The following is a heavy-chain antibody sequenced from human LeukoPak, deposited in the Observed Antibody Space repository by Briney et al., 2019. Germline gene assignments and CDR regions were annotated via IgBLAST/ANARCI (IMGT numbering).Heavy chain of an antibody. J-gene: IGHJ5*02. D-gene: IGHD4-23*01. V-gene: IGHV4-39*01. CDR1: GGSISSSSYY. CDR2: IYYSGST. Sequence: SETLSLTCTVCGGSISSSSYYWGCIRQPPGKGLEWIGSIYYSGSTYYNPSLKSRVTISLDTSKNQFSLKLSSVTAADADVYYCARHGVGGYNWFDPWGQGTLVTVSS. CDR3: ARHGVGGYNWFDP.